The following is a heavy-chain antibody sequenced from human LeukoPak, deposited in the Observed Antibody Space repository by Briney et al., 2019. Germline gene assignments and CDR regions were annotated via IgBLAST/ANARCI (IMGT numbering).Heavy chain of an antibody. D-gene: IGHD3-22*01. V-gene: IGHV3-21*01. Sequence: GGSLRLSCEASQFSFSSYSFNWVRQAPGQGLEWVSSINKGATHMYYADSMKGRFTVSRDDAKNSLYLQMNSLRAEDTAVYYCVRLRRNTDNSGYYYYYDYWGRGTLVTVPS. CDR1: QFSFSSYS. CDR3: VRLRRNTDNSGYYYYYDY. J-gene: IGHJ4*02. CDR2: INKGATHM.